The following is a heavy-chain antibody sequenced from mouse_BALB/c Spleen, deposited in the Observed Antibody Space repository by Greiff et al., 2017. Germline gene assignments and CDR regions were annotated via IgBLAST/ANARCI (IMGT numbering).Heavy chain of an antibody. CDR2: ISYSGST. J-gene: IGHJ1*01. CDR1: GYSITSDYA. V-gene: IGHV3-2*02. D-gene: IGHD1-1*01. CDR3: ARRGNYYGSSYYWYFDV. Sequence: ESGPGLVKPSQSLSLTCTVTGYSITSDYAWNWIRQFPGNKLEWMGYISYSGSTSYNPSLKSRISITRDTSKNQFFLQLNSVTTEDTATYYCARRGNYYGSSYYWYFDVWGAGTTVAVSS.